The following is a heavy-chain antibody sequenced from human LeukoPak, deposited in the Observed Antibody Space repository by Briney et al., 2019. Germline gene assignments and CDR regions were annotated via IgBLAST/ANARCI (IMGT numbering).Heavy chain of an antibody. Sequence: SETLSLTCTVSGGSISSRNSGWGWIRQPPGRGLEWIGSVYYRGSAHYNPSLESRVSISVDTSKNHFSLKLSSVTAADTAVYCCAREEEDWNDNDFFDYWGQGILVTVSS. D-gene: IGHD1-1*01. CDR3: AREEEDWNDNDFFDY. CDR1: GGSISSRNSG. J-gene: IGHJ4*02. CDR2: VYYRGSA. V-gene: IGHV4-39*07.